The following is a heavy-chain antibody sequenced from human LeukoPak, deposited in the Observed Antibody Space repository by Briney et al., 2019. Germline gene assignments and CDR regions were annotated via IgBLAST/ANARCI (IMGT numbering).Heavy chain of an antibody. Sequence: SETLSLTCTVSGGSISSYYWSWIRQPAGKGLEWIGRIYTSGSTNYNPSLKSRVTMSVDTSKNQFSLKLSSVTAADTAVYYRARDLRYQPSNYYYYYMDVWGKGTTVTVSS. J-gene: IGHJ6*03. D-gene: IGHD2-2*01. CDR1: GGSISSYY. V-gene: IGHV4-4*07. CDR2: IYTSGST. CDR3: ARDLRYQPSNYYYYYMDV.